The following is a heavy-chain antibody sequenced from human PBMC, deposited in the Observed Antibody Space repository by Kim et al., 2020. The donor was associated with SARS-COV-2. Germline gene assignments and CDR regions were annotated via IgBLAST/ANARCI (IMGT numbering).Heavy chain of an antibody. J-gene: IGHJ6*02. CDR2: ITPMHGRT. Sequence: SVKVSCKVFGDTLNYAISWVRQAPGQGLEWMGGITPMHGRTNYAQKFQARVTISADESATTVYMEVASLRSEDTAVYYCARESYGVSGDTYTYYGMDVWGQGTTVTVSS. V-gene: IGHV1-69*10. D-gene: IGHD3-16*01. CDR3: ARESYGVSGDTYTYYGMDV. CDR1: GDTLNYA.